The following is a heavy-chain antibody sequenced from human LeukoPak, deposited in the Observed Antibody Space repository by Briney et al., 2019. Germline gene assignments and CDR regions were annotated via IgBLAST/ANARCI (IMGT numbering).Heavy chain of an antibody. V-gene: IGHV3-30*18. CDR1: GFTFSSYG. CDR3: AKDEWSGPQGY. Sequence: GGSLRLSCAASGFTFSSYGMHWVRQAPGKGLEWVAVISYDGSNKYYADSVKGRFTISRDNSKNTLYLQMYSLRAEDTAVYYCAKDEWSGPQGYWGQGTLVTVSS. D-gene: IGHD3-3*01. J-gene: IGHJ4*02. CDR2: ISYDGSNK.